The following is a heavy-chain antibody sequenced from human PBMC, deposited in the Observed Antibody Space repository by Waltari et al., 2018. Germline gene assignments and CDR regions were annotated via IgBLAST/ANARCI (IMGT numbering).Heavy chain of an antibody. D-gene: IGHD3-10*01. CDR3: ALSSRNVGFGEYLDY. V-gene: IGHV4-61*02. J-gene: IGHJ4*02. Sequence: QLQLQESGPGLVKPTQTLSLTCTVPAGSIDFGTYYWLWIRQSAGTGLEWIGRIHTSGVTHYSPALKSRVTLSADPSKNQFSLELNSVTAADTAVYFCALSSRNVGFGEYLDYWGQGALVTVSS. CDR1: AGSIDFGTYY. CDR2: IHTSGVT.